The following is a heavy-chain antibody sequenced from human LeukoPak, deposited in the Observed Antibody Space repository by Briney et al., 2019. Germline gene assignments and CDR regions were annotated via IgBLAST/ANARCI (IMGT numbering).Heavy chain of an antibody. Sequence: QPGGSLRLSCAASGFTFSSYWMHWVRQAPGKGLVWVSRINSDGSSTSYADSVKGRFTISRDNAKNTLYLQMNSLRAEDTAVYYCARDSVHGYYDSSGYSTLFDNWGQGTLVTVSS. V-gene: IGHV3-74*01. D-gene: IGHD3-22*01. CDR2: INSDGSST. CDR3: ARDSVHGYYDSSGYSTLFDN. J-gene: IGHJ4*02. CDR1: GFTFSSYW.